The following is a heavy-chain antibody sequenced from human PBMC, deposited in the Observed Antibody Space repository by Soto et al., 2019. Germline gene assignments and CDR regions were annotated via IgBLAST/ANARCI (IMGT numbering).Heavy chain of an antibody. J-gene: IGHJ4*02. D-gene: IGHD3-22*01. CDR2: MYYSGST. Sequence: SETLSLTCTASGDSIRGDYWSWIRQPPGKGLEWIGYMYYSGSTNYNPSLKSRVTISADTSKNQFSLKLSSVTAADTAVYYCTRARGGYYDYWGQGTLVTVS. CDR1: GDSIRGDY. V-gene: IGHV4-59*01. CDR3: TRARGGYYDY.